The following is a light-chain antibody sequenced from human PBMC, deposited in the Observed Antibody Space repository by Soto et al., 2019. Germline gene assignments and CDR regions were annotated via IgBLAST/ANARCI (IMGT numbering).Light chain of an antibody. CDR2: GAS. Sequence: EIVLTQPPGTLSLSPGERATLSCRASQSVSSYLAWYQQKPGQAPRLLIYGASSRPTGIPDRFSGSGSGTDFSLSISILEPEDFAVYYCQQYGGSPRTFGQGTKVEIK. J-gene: IGKJ2*01. V-gene: IGKV3-20*01. CDR1: QSVSSY. CDR3: QQYGGSPRT.